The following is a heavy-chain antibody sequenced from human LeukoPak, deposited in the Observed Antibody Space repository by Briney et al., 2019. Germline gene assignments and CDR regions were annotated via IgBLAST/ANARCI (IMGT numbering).Heavy chain of an antibody. V-gene: IGHV3-53*01. CDR3: ARDGGGRYFDY. J-gene: IGHJ4*02. CDR1: GFTVSTHY. D-gene: IGHD4-23*01. Sequence: GGSLRLSCAASGFTVSTHYMSWVRQVPGKGLEWVSVIYNSGNTYYADSVKGRFTISRDTSKNTLYLQMSSLRADDTAVYYCARDGGGRYFDYWGQGTLVTVSS. CDR2: IYNSGNT.